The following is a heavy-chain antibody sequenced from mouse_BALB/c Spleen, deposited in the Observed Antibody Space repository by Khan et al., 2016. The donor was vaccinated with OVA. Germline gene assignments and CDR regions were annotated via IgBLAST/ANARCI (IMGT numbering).Heavy chain of an antibody. CDR1: GYTFTSYT. Sequence: VKLQESGAELARPGASVKMSCKASGYTFTSYTIHWIKLRPGQGLEWIGYINPSNGYTNYNQKFKDKATLTADKSSTTAYMELSSLTSDDSALYNCVRDGAYHRNDGWVAYWGQGTLVTVSA. CDR3: VRDGAYHRNDGWVAY. V-gene: IGHV1-4*01. D-gene: IGHD2-14*01. J-gene: IGHJ3*01. CDR2: INPSNGYT.